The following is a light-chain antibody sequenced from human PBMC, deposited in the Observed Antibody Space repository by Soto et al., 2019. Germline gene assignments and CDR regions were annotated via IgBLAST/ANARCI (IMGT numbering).Light chain of an antibody. CDR1: QSVSSYY. V-gene: IGKV3-20*01. J-gene: IGKJ1*01. CDR3: QQYGGSPRT. Sequence: IVLTQSPGTLSLSPGERATLSCRASQSVSSYYLAWYQQKPGQAPRLLIYAASSRATGIPDRFSGSGSGTDFTLTISRLEPEDFAVYYCQQYGGSPRTFGQGTKVDIK. CDR2: AAS.